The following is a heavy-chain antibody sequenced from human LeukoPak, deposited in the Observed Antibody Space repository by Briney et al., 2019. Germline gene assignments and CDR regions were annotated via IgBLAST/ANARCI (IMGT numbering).Heavy chain of an antibody. CDR2: ISGSGGST. CDR3: AKRGEGTAYYFDY. D-gene: IGHD2-21*01. CDR1: GFTFSSYA. Sequence: GGSLRLSCAASGFTFSSYAMSWVRKAPGKGLEWVSAISGSGGSTYYADSVKGRFTFSRDNSENTLYLQMNSLRAEDTAVYYCAKRGEGTAYYFDYWGQGTLVTVSS. V-gene: IGHV3-23*01. J-gene: IGHJ4*02.